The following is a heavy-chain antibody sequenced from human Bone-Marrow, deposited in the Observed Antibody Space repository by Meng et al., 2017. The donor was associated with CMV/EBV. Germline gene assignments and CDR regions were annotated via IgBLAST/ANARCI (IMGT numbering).Heavy chain of an antibody. Sequence: CAASGFTFGDYYMTWIRQAPGEGLEWVSYISYSSSYIQYADSVRGRFTISRDNAKNSLYLQMNDLRAEDTGLYYCARGSVYVAGLFDYWGKGTLVTVSS. CDR2: ISYSSSYI. D-gene: IGHD2-15*01. CDR1: GFTFGDYY. CDR3: ARGSVYVAGLFDY. J-gene: IGHJ4*02. V-gene: IGHV3-11*06.